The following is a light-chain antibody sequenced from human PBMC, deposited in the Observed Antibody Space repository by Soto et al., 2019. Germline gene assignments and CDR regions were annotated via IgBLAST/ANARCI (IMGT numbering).Light chain of an antibody. V-gene: IGKV3-20*01. CDR2: GAS. CDR3: QQYGDSPLT. Sequence: ENVLTQSPGTLSLSPGERATLSCRASQTVSGSYVAWYQQKPGQTPRLLIYGASSRATGIPDRFSGSGSGTDFTLTISRLEPEDFAVYQCQQYGDSPLTFGGGTKVEIK. J-gene: IGKJ4*01. CDR1: QTVSGSY.